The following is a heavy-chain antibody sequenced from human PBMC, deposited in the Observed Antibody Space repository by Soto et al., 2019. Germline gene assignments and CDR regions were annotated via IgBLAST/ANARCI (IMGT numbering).Heavy chain of an antibody. CDR1: GFTFSSYA. CDR2: ISGSGGST. D-gene: IGHD2-21*02. CDR3: AKDSGGYCYWFCGMDV. Sequence: GGSLRLSCAASGFTFSSYAMSWVRQAPGKGLEWVSAISGSGGSTYYADSVKGRFTISRDNSKNTLYLQMNSLRAEDTAVYYCAKDSGGYCYWFCGMDVWGQGTTVTVSS. V-gene: IGHV3-23*01. J-gene: IGHJ6*02.